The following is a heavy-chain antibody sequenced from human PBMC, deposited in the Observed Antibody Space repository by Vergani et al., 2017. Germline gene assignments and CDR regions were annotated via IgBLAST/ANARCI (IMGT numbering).Heavy chain of an antibody. J-gene: IGHJ6*03. V-gene: IGHV4-31*11. CDR1: GGSISSGDHC. D-gene: IGHD6-25*01. CDR2: IFYSGTT. CDR3: ARVDTQVPATSHFYYMDV. Sequence: QLQLQESGPGLVKPSQTLSLTCAVSGGSISSGDHCWTWIRQRPGKGLEWIGYIFYSGTTYDNPSLRSRLTISVDTSQNQFSLKLRSGTAADTAVYYCARVDTQVPATSHFYYMDVWGKGTTVVVSS.